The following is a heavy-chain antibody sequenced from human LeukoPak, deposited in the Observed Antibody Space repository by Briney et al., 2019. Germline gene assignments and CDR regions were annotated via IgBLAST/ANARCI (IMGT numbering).Heavy chain of an antibody. CDR2: ISYDGSNK. CDR1: GCTFSSYA. D-gene: IGHD4-17*01. CDR3: ARDIAQVLTTVTGNWFDP. J-gene: IGHJ5*02. Sequence: LRLSCAASGCTFSSYAMHWVRQAPGKGPEWVAVISYDGSNKYYADSVKGRFTISRDNSKNTLYLQMNSLRAEDTAVYYCARDIAQVLTTVTGNWFDPWGQGTLVTVSS. V-gene: IGHV3-30-3*01.